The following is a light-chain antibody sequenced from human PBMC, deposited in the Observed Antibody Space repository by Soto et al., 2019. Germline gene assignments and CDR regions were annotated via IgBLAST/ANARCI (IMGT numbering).Light chain of an antibody. CDR2: GAS. Sequence: IVLTQSPGTLSLSPGERDTLSCRASQSVSSSYLAWYQQKPGQAPRLLIYGASTRATGIPDRLSGSGSGTDFTLTISRLEPEDFVVYQCQQYSSSPLTFGGGTKVDIK. V-gene: IGKV3-20*01. J-gene: IGKJ4*01. CDR3: QQYSSSPLT. CDR1: QSVSSSY.